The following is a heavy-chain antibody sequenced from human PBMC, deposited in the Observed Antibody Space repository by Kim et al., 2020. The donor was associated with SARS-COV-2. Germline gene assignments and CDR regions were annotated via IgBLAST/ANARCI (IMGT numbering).Heavy chain of an antibody. CDR3: ARDSHLVVVTANDY. CDR1: GGSISSSSYY. CDR2: IYYSGST. Sequence: SETLSFTCTVSGGSISSSSYYWGWIRQPPGKGLEWIGSIYYSGSTYYNPSLKSRVTISVDTSKNQFSLKLSSVTAADTAVYYCARDSHLVVVTANDYWGQGTLVTVSS. J-gene: IGHJ4*02. V-gene: IGHV4-39*07. D-gene: IGHD2-21*02.